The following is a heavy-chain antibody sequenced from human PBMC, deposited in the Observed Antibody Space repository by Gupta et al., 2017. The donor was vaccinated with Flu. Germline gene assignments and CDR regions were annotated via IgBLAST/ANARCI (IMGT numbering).Heavy chain of an antibody. V-gene: IGHV4-34*01. Sequence: QVQLQQWGAGLLKPSETLSLTCAVYGGSFSGYYWSWIRQPPGKGLEWIGEINHSGSTNYNPSLKSRVTIAVDTSKNQFSLKLSSVTAADTAVYYCERGGRYYGSGSYYDYWGQGTLVTVSS. D-gene: IGHD3-10*01. CDR3: ERGGRYYGSGSYYDY. J-gene: IGHJ4*02. CDR1: GGSFSGYY. CDR2: INHSGST.